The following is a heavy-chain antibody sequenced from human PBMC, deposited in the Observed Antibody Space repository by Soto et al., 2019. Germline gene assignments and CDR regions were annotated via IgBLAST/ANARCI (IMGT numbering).Heavy chain of an antibody. CDR1: GYSFASHW. Sequence: PGESLKISCKGSGYSFASHWVAWVRQMPEKGLEWIGTIYPGDSDTKYSSAFRGHVTISADTSVSTAYLQWRSLEATDSAIYYCARYSRSYWHYLDFWGQGTLVTV. V-gene: IGHV5-51*01. D-gene: IGHD1-26*01. J-gene: IGHJ4*02. CDR2: IYPGDSDT. CDR3: ARYSRSYWHYLDF.